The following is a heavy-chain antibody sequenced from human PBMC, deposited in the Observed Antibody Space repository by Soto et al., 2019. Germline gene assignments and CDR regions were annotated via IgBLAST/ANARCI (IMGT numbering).Heavy chain of an antibody. CDR1: GFTLRSYA. D-gene: IGHD3-16*01. Sequence: QVQLVESGGGVVQPGRSLRLPCAASGFTLRSYAMHWVRQAPGKGLEWVAAISDDGSNKYNADSVKGRFTISRDNSKNTLYLQMNSLRVEDTAVYYCARARLDTPVLYYWGQGTLVTVSS. CDR2: ISDDGSNK. CDR3: ARARLDTPVLYY. J-gene: IGHJ4*02. V-gene: IGHV3-30-3*01.